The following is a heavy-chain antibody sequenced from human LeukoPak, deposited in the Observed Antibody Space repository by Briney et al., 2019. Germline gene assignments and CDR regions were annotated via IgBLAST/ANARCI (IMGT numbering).Heavy chain of an antibody. Sequence: GGSLRLSCAASGFTFSSYAMSWVRQAPGKGLEWVSAISGSGGSTYYADSVKGRFTISRDNSKNTLYLQMNSLRAEDTAVYYCAKSQSRYYYHGMDVWGQGTTVTVSS. CDR2: ISGSGGST. D-gene: IGHD1-26*01. V-gene: IGHV3-23*01. CDR1: GFTFSSYA. J-gene: IGHJ6*02. CDR3: AKSQSRYYYHGMDV.